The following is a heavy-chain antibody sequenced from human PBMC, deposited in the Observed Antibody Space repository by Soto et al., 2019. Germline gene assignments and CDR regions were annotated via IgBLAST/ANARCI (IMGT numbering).Heavy chain of an antibody. CDR1: GFTFSSYG. J-gene: IGHJ4*02. V-gene: IGHV3-30*18. CDR3: AKDGVRWELLPNYFEY. Sequence: PGGSLRLSCAASGFTFSSYGMHWVRQAPGKGLEWVAVISYDGSNKYYADPVKGRFTISRDNSKNTLYLQMNSLRAEDTAVHYCAKDGVRWELLPNYFEYWGQGTLVTVSS. D-gene: IGHD1-26*01. CDR2: ISYDGSNK.